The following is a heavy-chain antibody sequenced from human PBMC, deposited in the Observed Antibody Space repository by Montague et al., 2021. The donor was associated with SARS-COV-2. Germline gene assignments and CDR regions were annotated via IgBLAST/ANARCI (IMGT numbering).Heavy chain of an antibody. V-gene: IGHV4-39*01. CDR1: GDSVNNNKNY. D-gene: IGHD3-10*01. CDR3: AHRGGLGAI. Sequence: SETLSLTCTVSGDSVNNNKNYWGWIRQPPGKGLEWIGNNYHDGSTYYNPSLWSRITMSVDTAKNQFSLRLTSVTAADTAVYYCAHRGGLGAIWGQGTLVTVSS. J-gene: IGHJ1*01. CDR2: NYHDGST.